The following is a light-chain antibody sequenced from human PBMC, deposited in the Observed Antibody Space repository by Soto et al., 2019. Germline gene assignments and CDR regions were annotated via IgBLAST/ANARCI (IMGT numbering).Light chain of an antibody. CDR2: EVS. V-gene: IGLV2-8*01. Sequence: QSALTQPPSASGSPGQSVTISCTGTSSDVGGYNYVSWYQQHPGKAPKLMISEVSKRPSGVPDRFSGSKSGNTASLTVSGLQAEEEAYYCCSSFAGNNNLVFGGGTKVTVL. CDR1: SSDVGGYNY. J-gene: IGLJ2*01. CDR3: SSFAGNNNLV.